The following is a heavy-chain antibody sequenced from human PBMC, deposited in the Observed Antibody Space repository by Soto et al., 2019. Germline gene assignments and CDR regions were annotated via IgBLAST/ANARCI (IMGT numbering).Heavy chain of an antibody. CDR2: ITGSSNTM. J-gene: IGHJ4*02. CDR1: GFTLSSYS. Sequence: EVQLVESGGGLVQPGGSLRLSCAASGFTLSSYSMNWVRQAPGKGLQWVSYITGSSNTMYYADSVKGRFTVSRDNAKNSLYLQMNSLRAEDTAVYYCERTGSNGFLDCWGQGTRVTVSS. V-gene: IGHV3-48*01. D-gene: IGHD3-16*01. CDR3: ERTGSNGFLDC.